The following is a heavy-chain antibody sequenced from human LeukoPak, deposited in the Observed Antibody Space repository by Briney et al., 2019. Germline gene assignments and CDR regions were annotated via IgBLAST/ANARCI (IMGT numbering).Heavy chain of an antibody. CDR1: GGSFSGYY. CDR3: ARAYVWGSYRYTRPYFDY. V-gene: IGHV4-34*01. CDR2: INHSGST. D-gene: IGHD3-16*02. Sequence: PETLSLTCAVYGGSFSGYYWSWIRQPPGKGLEWIGEINHSGSTNYNPFLKSRVTISVDTSKNQFSLKLSSVTAADTAVYYCARAYVWGSYRYTRPYFDYWGQGTLVTVSS. J-gene: IGHJ4*02.